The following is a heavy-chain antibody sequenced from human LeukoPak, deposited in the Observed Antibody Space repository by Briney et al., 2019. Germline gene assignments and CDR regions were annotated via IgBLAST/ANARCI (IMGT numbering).Heavy chain of an antibody. D-gene: IGHD6-6*01. CDR1: GFTVSSNS. Sequence: GGSLRLSCAASGFTVSSNSMRWVRQAPGKGLEWVSLISSAGSTYYADSVKGRFTISRDNSKNTLYLQMNTLRAEDTAMYYCARGRPHDYWGQGTLVTVSS. J-gene: IGHJ4*02. CDR3: ARGRPHDY. CDR2: ISSAGST. V-gene: IGHV3-66*01.